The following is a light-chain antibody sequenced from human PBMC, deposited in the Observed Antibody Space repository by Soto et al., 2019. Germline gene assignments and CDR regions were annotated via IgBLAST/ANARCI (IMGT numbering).Light chain of an antibody. CDR2: AAS. V-gene: IGKV1-39*01. J-gene: IGKJ5*01. CDR3: QQSFTTPS. Sequence: DIQMTQSPSSLSASIGDSVIITCRASQDIGTYLNWYQHKPGKAPKHLIYAASSLQTGVPSRFTGSGSGTEFTLTIDSLQPEDFATYYCQQSFTTPSCGQGTRLEIK. CDR1: QDIGTY.